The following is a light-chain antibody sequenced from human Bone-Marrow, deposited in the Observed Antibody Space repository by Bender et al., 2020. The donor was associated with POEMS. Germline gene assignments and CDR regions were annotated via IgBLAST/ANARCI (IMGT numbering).Light chain of an antibody. J-gene: IGLJ2*01. V-gene: IGLV3-25*03. CDR3: QAWDSGSVF. CDR2: KDT. CDR1: ALPNRF. Sequence: SYELTQPPSVSVSPGQTARITCSGDALPNRFAFWFQQRSGQAPVLVIYKDTERPSGIPERFSGSSSGTTATLTISGVEAEDEADYFCQAWDSGSVFFGGGTKLTVL.